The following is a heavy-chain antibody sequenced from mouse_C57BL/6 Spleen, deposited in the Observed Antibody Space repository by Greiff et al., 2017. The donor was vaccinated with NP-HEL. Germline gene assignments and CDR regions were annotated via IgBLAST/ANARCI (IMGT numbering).Heavy chain of an antibody. Sequence: EVKLMESGGDLVKPGGSLKLSCAASGFTFSSYGMSWVRQTPDKRLEWVATISSGGSYTYYPDSVKGRFTISRDNAKNTLYLQMSSLKSEDTAMYYCARHEDGRLRPDYWGQGTTLTVSS. J-gene: IGHJ2*01. D-gene: IGHD2-4*01. CDR1: GFTFSSYG. CDR3: ARHEDGRLRPDY. CDR2: ISSGGSYT. V-gene: IGHV5-6*01.